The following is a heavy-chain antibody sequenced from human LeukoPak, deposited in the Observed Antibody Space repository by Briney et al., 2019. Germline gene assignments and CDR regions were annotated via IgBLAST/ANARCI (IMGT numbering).Heavy chain of an antibody. D-gene: IGHD6-6*01. CDR3: AREYSSSNDAFDI. CDR1: GFTFSSYA. Sequence: PGGSLRLSCAASGFTFSSYAMSWVRQAPGKGLEWVSAISGSGGSTYYADSVKGRFTISRDNSKNTLYLHMNSLRAEDTAVYYCAREYSSSNDAFDIWGQGTMVTVSS. J-gene: IGHJ3*02. CDR2: ISGSGGST. V-gene: IGHV3-23*01.